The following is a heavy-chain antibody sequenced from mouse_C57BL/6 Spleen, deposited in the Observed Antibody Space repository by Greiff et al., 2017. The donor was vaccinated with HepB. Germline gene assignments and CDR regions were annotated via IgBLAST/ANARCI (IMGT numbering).Heavy chain of an antibody. Sequence: QVQLKQPGAELVKPGASVKLSCKASGYTFTSYWMHWVKQRPGRGLEWIGRIDPNSGGTKYNEKFKSKATLTVDKPSSTAYMQLSSLTSEDSAVYYCARSPYDYDEAWFAYWGQGTLVTVSA. CDR1: GYTFTSYW. CDR2: IDPNSGGT. V-gene: IGHV1-72*01. J-gene: IGHJ3*01. D-gene: IGHD2-4*01. CDR3: ARSPYDYDEAWFAY.